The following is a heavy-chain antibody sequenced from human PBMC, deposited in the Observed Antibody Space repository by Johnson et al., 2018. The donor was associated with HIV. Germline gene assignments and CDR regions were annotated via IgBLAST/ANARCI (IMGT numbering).Heavy chain of an antibody. J-gene: IGHJ3*02. CDR2: MSSSGSTI. D-gene: IGHD3-22*01. CDR3: ARATYYYDFSGYLTRPRAFDM. CDR1: GFSFSDYY. V-gene: IGHV3-11*01. Sequence: VQLVESGGGLVKPGGSLRLSCEASGFSFSDYYMSWIRQAPGKGLEWISYMSSSGSTIYHAESVKGRFTISRDNAKNSLYLEMNSLRVEDTALYYCARATYYYDFSGYLTRPRAFDMWGQGTMVTVSS.